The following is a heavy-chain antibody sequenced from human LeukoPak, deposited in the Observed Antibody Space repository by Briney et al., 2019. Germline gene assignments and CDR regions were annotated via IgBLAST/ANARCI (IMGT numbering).Heavy chain of an antibody. CDR2: IYPGDSDT. V-gene: IGHV5-51*01. J-gene: IGHJ4*02. CDR1: GYRFTSYW. D-gene: IGHD5-18*01. CDR3: ARARDPAMVREGY. Sequence: KGGESLKISCKGSGYRFTSYWIGWVRQMPGKGLEWMGIIYPGDSDTKYSPSFQGQVTISADKSISTAYLQWSSLKASDTAMYYCARARDPAMVREGYWGQGTLVTVSS.